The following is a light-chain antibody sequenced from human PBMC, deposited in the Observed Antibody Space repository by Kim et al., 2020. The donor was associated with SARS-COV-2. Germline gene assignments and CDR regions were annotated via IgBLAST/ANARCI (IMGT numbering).Light chain of an antibody. CDR2: AAS. CDR1: QNIGTN. V-gene: IGKV1-39*01. Sequence: DLQMTQSPSSLSASVGDRVTITCRASQNIGTNLNWYQQKVGKAPNLLMFAASTLEGGVPSRFSGSGSGTDFTLTISSLQREDFATYFCQQSYSTPYTFGQGTKLEI. CDR3: QQSYSTPYT. J-gene: IGKJ2*01.